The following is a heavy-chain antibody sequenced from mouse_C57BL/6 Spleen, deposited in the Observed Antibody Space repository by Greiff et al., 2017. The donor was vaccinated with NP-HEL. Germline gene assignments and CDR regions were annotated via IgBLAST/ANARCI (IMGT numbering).Heavy chain of an antibody. J-gene: IGHJ4*01. CDR1: GFTFSDYG. CDR2: ISSGSSTI. V-gene: IGHV5-17*01. D-gene: IGHD2-5*01. CDR3: ARRDSNYGYYYAMDY. Sequence: EVKVEESGGGLVKPGGSLKLSCAASGFTFSDYGMHWVRQAPEKGLEWVAYISSGSSTIYYADTVKGRFTISRDNAKNTLFLQMTSLRSEDTAMYYCARRDSNYGYYYAMDYWGQGTSVTVSS.